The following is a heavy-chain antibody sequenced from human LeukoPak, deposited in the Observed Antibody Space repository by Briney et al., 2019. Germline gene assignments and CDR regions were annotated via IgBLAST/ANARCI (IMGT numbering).Heavy chain of an antibody. D-gene: IGHD6-13*01. J-gene: IGHJ4*02. CDR1: GFTFSSYG. Sequence: GRSLRLSCAASGFTFSSYGMHWVRQAPGKGLEWVAVISYDGSNKYYADSVKGRFTISRDNSKNTLYLQMNSLRAEDTAVYYCAKDGVGSSWFFDYWGQGTLVTVSS. V-gene: IGHV3-30*18. CDR2: ISYDGSNK. CDR3: AKDGVGSSWFFDY.